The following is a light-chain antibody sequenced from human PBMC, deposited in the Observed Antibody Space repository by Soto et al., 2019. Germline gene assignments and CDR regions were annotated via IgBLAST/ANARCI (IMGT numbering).Light chain of an antibody. CDR3: SSYTSSSTPPYV. CDR1: SSDVGGYNY. J-gene: IGLJ1*01. CDR2: DVS. Sequence: QSLLTQPASVSGSPGQSITISCTGTSSDVGGYNYVSWYQQHPGKAPKLMIYDVSNRPSGGSNRFSGSKSGNTASLTISGLQAEDEADYYCSSYTSSSTPPYVFGTGTKVTVL. V-gene: IGLV2-14*01.